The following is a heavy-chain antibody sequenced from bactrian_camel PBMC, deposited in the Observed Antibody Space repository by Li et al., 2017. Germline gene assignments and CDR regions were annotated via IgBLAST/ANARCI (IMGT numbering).Heavy chain of an antibody. CDR3: VRDLQGDVGHGY. J-gene: IGHJ4*01. V-gene: IGHV3S36*01. D-gene: IGHD2*01. CDR1: GYTYEPYC. CDR2: INSGGGST. Sequence: VQLVESGGGSVQAGGSLRLSCQLIGYTYEPYCLGWFRQAPGKGLEWVSTINSGGGSTYYADSVKGRFTISGDNAKNTVYLQMNSLRPEDTAVYYCVRDLQGDVGHGYWGQGTQVTVS.